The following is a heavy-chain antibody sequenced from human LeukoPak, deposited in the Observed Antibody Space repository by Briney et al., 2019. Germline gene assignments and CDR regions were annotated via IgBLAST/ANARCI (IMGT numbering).Heavy chain of an antibody. CDR2: IYHSGST. J-gene: IGHJ4*02. CDR1: GYSISSGYY. D-gene: IGHD3-22*01. Sequence: PSETLSLTCTVSGYSISSGYYWGWIRQPPGKGLEWIGSIYHSGSTYYNPSLKSRVTISVDTSKNQFSLKLSSVTAADTAVYYCARMYYYDSSGYEASDDYWGQGTLVTVSS. CDR3: ARMYYYDSSGYEASDDY. V-gene: IGHV4-38-2*02.